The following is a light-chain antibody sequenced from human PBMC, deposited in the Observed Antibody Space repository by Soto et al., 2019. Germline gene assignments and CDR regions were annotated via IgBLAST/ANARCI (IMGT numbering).Light chain of an antibody. CDR1: SSDVGNYNL. Sequence: QSVLTQPASVSGSPGQSITISCTGTSSDVGNYNLVSWYQQHPGKAPKLMIYEDIERPSGVSDRFSGSKSGNTASLTISGLQAEDEADYYCYSYARSNFVFGTGTKLTVL. V-gene: IGLV2-23*01. J-gene: IGLJ1*01. CDR2: EDI. CDR3: YSYARSNFV.